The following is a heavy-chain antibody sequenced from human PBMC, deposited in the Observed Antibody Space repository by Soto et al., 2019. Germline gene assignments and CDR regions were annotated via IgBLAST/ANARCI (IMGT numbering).Heavy chain of an antibody. Sequence: QVQLVESGGGVVQPGRSLRLSCAASGFTFSSYGMHWVRQAPGKGLEWVAVIWYDGSNKYYADSVKGRFTISRDNSKNTLYLQMNSLGAEDTAVYYCARDLSAWQLGPYYYYGMDVWGQGTTVTVSS. V-gene: IGHV3-33*01. J-gene: IGHJ6*02. CDR2: IWYDGSNK. D-gene: IGHD6-13*01. CDR1: GFTFSSYG. CDR3: ARDLSAWQLGPYYYYGMDV.